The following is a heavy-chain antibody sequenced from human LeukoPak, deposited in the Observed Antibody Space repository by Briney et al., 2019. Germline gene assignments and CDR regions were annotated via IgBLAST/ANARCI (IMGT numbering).Heavy chain of an antibody. CDR2: VYYSGTT. J-gene: IGHJ4*02. CDR1: GGSINSSFY. V-gene: IGHV4-39*01. Sequence: SETLSLACTVSGGSINSSFYWDWIRQPPGKGLEWIGSVYYSGTTYYNTSFKSRITISVDTSKTVLSLKLTSVTAADTAVYFCARRRRLGPSLDCWGQGTLVAVSS. CDR3: ARRRRLGPSLDC. D-gene: IGHD1-26*01.